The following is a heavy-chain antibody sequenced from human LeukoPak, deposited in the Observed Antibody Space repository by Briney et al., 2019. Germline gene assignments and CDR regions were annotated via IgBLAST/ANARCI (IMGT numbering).Heavy chain of an antibody. J-gene: IGHJ4*02. CDR2: IYSGGST. Sequence: PGGSLRLSCAASGFTVSSNYMSWVRQAPGKGLEWVSVIYSGGSTYYADSVKGRFTISRDNSKNTLYLQMNSLRAEDMAVYYCARDRNPESIAARPRFDYWGQGTLVTVSS. CDR1: GFTVSSNY. CDR3: ARDRNPESIAARPRFDY. V-gene: IGHV3-66*01. D-gene: IGHD6-6*01.